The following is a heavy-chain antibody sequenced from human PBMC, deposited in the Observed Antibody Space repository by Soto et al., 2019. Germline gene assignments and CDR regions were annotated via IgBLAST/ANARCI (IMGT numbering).Heavy chain of an antibody. CDR3: ARALRFLEWLPPRETYGMXV. J-gene: IGHJ6*02. V-gene: IGHV4-31*03. CDR1: GGSISSCGYY. CDR2: IYYSGST. Sequence: SETLSLTCTVSGGSISSCGYYWSWIRQHPGKGLEWIGYIYYSGSTYYNPSLKSRVTISVDTSKNQFSLKLSSVTAADTAVYYCARALRFLEWLPPRETYGMXVWGQGTTVTVSS. D-gene: IGHD3-3*01.